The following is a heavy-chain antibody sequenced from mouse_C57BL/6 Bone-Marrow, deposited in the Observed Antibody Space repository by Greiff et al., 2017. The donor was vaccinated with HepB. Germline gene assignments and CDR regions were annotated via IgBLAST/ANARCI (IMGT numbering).Heavy chain of an antibody. D-gene: IGHD1-1*01. Sequence: VQLQQSGPELVKPGDSVKISCKASGYSFTGYFMNWVMQSHGKSLEWIGRINPYNGDTFYNQKFKGKATLTVDKSSSTAHMELRSLTSEDSAVYYCARWVFYYYGSSYCYFDYWGQGTTLTVSS. CDR2: INPYNGDT. CDR1: GYSFTGYF. J-gene: IGHJ2*01. V-gene: IGHV1-20*01. CDR3: ARWVFYYYGSSYCYFDY.